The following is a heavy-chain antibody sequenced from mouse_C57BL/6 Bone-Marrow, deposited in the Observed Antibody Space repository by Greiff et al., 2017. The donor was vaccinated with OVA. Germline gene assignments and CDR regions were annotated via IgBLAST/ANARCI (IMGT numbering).Heavy chain of an antibody. CDR2: ISYSGST. V-gene: IGHV3-1*01. Sequence: EVKLQETGPGMVKPSQSLSLTCTVTGYSITSGYDWHWIRHFPGNKLEWMGYISYSGSTNYNPSLKSRISITHDTSKNHFFLKLNSVTTEDTATYYCASLSRYGGAMDYWGQGTSVTVSS. D-gene: IGHD2-14*01. J-gene: IGHJ4*01. CDR3: ASLSRYGGAMDY. CDR1: GYSITSGYD.